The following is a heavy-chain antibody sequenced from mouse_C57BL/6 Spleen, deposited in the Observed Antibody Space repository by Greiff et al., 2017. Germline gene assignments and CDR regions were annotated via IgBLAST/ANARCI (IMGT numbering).Heavy chain of an antibody. Sequence: EVQLQQSVAELVRPGASVKLSCTASGFNIKNTYMHCVKPRPEQGLEWIGRIDPANGNTKYAPKVQGKATLTADTSSNTPYLQLSSLTSEDTAIYYCAFYGSSHQAWFAYGGQGTLVTVSA. CDR1: GFNIKNTY. CDR3: AFYGSSHQAWFAY. J-gene: IGHJ3*01. V-gene: IGHV14-3*01. D-gene: IGHD1-1*01. CDR2: IDPANGNT.